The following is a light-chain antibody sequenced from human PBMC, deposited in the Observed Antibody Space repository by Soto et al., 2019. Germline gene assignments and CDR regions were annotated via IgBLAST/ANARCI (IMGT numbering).Light chain of an antibody. CDR1: SSDVGGYKY. CDR2: EVS. CDR3: SSYAGSNNWN. Sequence: QSALTQPPSASGSHGQSVTISCTGTSSDVGGYKYVSWYQQHPGKAPKLMIYEVSKRPSGVPDRFSDSKSGNTASLTVSGLQAEDEADYYCSSYAGSNNWNFGTGPNLTVL. J-gene: IGLJ1*01. V-gene: IGLV2-8*01.